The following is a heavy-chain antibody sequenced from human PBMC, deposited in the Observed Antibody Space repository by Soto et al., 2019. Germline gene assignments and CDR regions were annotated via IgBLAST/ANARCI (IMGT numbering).Heavy chain of an antibody. V-gene: IGHV3-15*01. CDR2: IKSRTDGGTT. J-gene: IGHJ4*02. CDR1: GFTFSNAW. Sequence: GGSLRLSCAASGFTFSNAWMSWVRQAPGKGLEWVGRIKSRTDGGTTDYAAPVKGRFTISRDDSKNTLYLQMNSLKTEDTAVYYCTTKTTVTEVVVYWGQGTLVTVSS. CDR3: TTKTTVTEVVVY. D-gene: IGHD4-17*01.